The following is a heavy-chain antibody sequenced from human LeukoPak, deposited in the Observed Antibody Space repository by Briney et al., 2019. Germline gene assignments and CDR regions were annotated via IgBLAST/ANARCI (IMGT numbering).Heavy chain of an antibody. V-gene: IGHV3-21*01. D-gene: IGHD5-24*01. J-gene: IGHJ3*02. CDR1: GFTFSTYS. CDR3: ASGVGNYGRSREAFDI. Sequence: GGSLRLSCAASGFTFSTYSMNWVRQAPGKGLEWVSSISSSSSYIYYADSVKGRFTISRDNAENSLYLQMNSLRAEDTAVYYCASGVGNYGRSREAFDIWGQGTMVTVSS. CDR2: ISSSSSYI.